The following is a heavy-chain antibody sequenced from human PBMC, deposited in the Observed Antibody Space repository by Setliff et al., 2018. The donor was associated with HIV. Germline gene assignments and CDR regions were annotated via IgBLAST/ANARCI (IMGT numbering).Heavy chain of an antibody. CDR1: GGPISSGDYY. V-gene: IGHV4-31*03. J-gene: IGHJ5*02. Sequence: SETLSLTCTVSGGPISSGDYYWTWIRQHPEKGLDWIGYIYHSGTTYYNPSLRSRVTISIDTSKDQFSLDLTSVTAADTGVYYCGRVEAHSRGRGGFDPWGQGTLVTVSS. CDR2: IYHSGTT. CDR3: GRVEAHSRGRGGFDP. D-gene: IGHD6-19*01.